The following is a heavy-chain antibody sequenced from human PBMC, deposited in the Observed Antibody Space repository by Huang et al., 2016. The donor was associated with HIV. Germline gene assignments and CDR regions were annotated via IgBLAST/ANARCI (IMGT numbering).Heavy chain of an antibody. Sequence: QVQLQQWGAGLLKPSGALSLKCAVYGGSLRDHYWTWIRLSPGNRLEWIGELNHSGLSPYNPTIRSQVTIDVDMSKNQFSRNLTSLTAADTAVYYCARPRMTATSSDSTWSFFDSWGQGTLVIVSS. CDR1: GGSLRDHY. D-gene: IGHD2-21*02. V-gene: IGHV4-34*02. CDR2: LNHSGLS. J-gene: IGHJ4*02. CDR3: ARPRMTATSSDSTWSFFDS.